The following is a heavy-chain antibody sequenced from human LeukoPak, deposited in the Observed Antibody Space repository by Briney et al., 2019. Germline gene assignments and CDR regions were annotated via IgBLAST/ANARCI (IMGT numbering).Heavy chain of an antibody. CDR3: AKTWQSPRDWFDP. D-gene: IGHD6-19*01. Sequence: GGSLRLSCAASGFTFSRFAMSWVRQTPEKGLEWVSGISGGGGSTYYADSVKGRFTISRDNSKNTVFLQLSSLRVEDTALYYCAKTWQSPRDWFDPWGQGTLVTVSS. J-gene: IGHJ5*02. CDR1: GFTFSRFA. CDR2: ISGGGGST. V-gene: IGHV3-23*01.